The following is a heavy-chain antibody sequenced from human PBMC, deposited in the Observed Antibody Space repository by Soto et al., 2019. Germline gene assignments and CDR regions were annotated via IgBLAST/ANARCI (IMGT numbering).Heavy chain of an antibody. Sequence: EVQLVESGGGLVQPGGSLTLSCAASGFTFGSYWMGWVRQAPGKGLEWVATIKQDGSEKYYMDSVKGRFTISRDNAKKSLYLQMNSLRADDTALCYCVRTGDDYWGQGTLVTVSS. CDR3: VRTGDDY. J-gene: IGHJ4*02. CDR2: IKQDGSEK. D-gene: IGHD3-16*01. V-gene: IGHV3-7*05. CDR1: GFTFGSYW.